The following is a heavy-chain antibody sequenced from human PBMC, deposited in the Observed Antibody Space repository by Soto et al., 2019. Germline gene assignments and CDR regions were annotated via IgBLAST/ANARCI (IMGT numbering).Heavy chain of an antibody. CDR3: AKNLDIVVVVAAYGMDV. J-gene: IGHJ6*02. CDR2: ISYDGSNK. D-gene: IGHD2-15*01. CDR1: GFTFCSYG. Sequence: GGSRRLSCAASGFTFCSYGMHWVRQAPDKGLEWVAVISYDGSNKYYADSVKGRFTISRDNSKNTLYLQMNSLRAEDTAVYYCAKNLDIVVVVAAYGMDVWGQGTTVTVSS. V-gene: IGHV3-30*18.